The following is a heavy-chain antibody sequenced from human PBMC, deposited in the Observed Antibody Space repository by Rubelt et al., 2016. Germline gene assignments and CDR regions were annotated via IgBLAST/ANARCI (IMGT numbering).Heavy chain of an antibody. Sequence: QVQLQQWGAGLLKPSETLSLTCAVYGGSFSGYFWGWIRQPPGKGLEWMGEINESGTTNYNPSLKSRVTISLDTSKSQFSLKLSSVTAADTAVYYCARSLFDYWGQGTLVTVSS. V-gene: IGHV4-34*01. CDR1: GGSFSGYF. J-gene: IGHJ4*02. CDR3: ARSLFDY. CDR2: INESGTT.